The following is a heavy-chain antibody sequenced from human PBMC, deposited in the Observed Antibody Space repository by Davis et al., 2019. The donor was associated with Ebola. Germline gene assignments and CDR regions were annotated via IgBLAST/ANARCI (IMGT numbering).Heavy chain of an antibody. V-gene: IGHV3-21*01. J-gene: IGHJ4*02. CDR3: ARDGASSGYYWAFDY. Sequence: GESLKISCAASGFTFSSNSMNWVRQAPGKGLEWVSSISSSSSYMYYADSVKGRFTISRDNAKNSLYLQMNSLRAEDTAVYYCARDGASSGYYWAFDYWGQGTLVTVSS. CDR1: GFTFSSNS. D-gene: IGHD3-22*01. CDR2: ISSSSSYM.